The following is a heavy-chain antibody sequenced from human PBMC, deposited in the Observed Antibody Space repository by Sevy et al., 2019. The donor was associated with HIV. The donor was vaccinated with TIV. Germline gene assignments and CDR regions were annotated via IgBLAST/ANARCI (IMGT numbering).Heavy chain of an antibody. CDR1: GYILTELS. V-gene: IGHV1-24*01. CDR2: FDPEDGET. Sequence: ASVKVSCKVSGYILTELSMHWVRQAPGKGLEWMGGFDPEDGETVYAQKFQGRVTMTEDTSTDTAYMELSSLRSEDTAVYYCAKRGRWELRRFDAFDIWGQGTMVTVSS. J-gene: IGHJ3*02. D-gene: IGHD1-26*01. CDR3: AKRGRWELRRFDAFDI.